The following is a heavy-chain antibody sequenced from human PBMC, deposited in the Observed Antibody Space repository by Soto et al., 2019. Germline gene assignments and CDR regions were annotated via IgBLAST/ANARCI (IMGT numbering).Heavy chain of an antibody. J-gene: IGHJ4*02. CDR2: INPRGGSA. V-gene: IGHV1-46*01. CDR1: GYSFTGYY. Sequence: QVQLVQSGAEVKKPGGSVKVSCKASGYSFTGYYMHWVRQAPGQGLEWMGIINPRGGSADYAQKFQGRLTVTIDTSTSTVDMELSSLRSEDTAVYYCARGQYYSDSSPFPLHYWGQGTLVTVSS. CDR3: ARGQYYSDSSPFPLHY. D-gene: IGHD3-22*01.